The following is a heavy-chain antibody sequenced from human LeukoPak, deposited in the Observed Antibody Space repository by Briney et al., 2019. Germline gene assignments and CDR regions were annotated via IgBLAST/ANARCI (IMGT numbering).Heavy chain of an antibody. D-gene: IGHD2-2*01. CDR1: GFTFSSYA. CDR2: ISYDGSNK. J-gene: IGHJ5*02. V-gene: IGHV3-30-3*01. CDR3: ARDRGVVVPAAILHNWFDP. Sequence: PGGSLRLSCAASGFTFSSYAMYWGRQAPGKGLEWVAVISYDGSNKYYADSVKGRFTISRDNSKNTLYLQMNSLRAEDTAVYYCARDRGVVVPAAILHNWFDPWGQGTLVTVSS.